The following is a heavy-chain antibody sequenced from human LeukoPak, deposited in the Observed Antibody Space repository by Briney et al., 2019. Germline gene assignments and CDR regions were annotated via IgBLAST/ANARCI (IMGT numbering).Heavy chain of an antibody. CDR3: AKDLTSGSYSFDY. D-gene: IGHD1-26*01. J-gene: IGHJ4*02. CDR1: GFTFSSYA. Sequence: GGSLRLSCAASGFTFSSYAMSWVRQAPGKGLEWVSAISGSGGSTYYADSVKGRFAISRDNSKNTLYLQMNSLRAEDTAVYYRAKDLTSGSYSFDYWGQGTLVTVPS. V-gene: IGHV3-23*01. CDR2: ISGSGGST.